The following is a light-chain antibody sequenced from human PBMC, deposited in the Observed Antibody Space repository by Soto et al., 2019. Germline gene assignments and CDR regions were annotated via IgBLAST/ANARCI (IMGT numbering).Light chain of an antibody. J-gene: IGKJ3*01. CDR3: QKSYITDQFT. Sequence: DIQMTQSPSSLSASVGDSVTISCRASQSISKYLNWYQQKPGKAPELLIYTTSNVQTGVSSRFSGSGSGTDFKLPVSNLQPEDFGTYYCQKSYITDQFTFGPGTKVDIK. CDR1: QSISKY. V-gene: IGKV1-39*01. CDR2: TTS.